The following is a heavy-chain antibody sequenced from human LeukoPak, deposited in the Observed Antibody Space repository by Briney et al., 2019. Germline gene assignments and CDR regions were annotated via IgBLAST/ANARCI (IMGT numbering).Heavy chain of an antibody. V-gene: IGHV3-53*01. D-gene: IGHD1-14*01. J-gene: IGHJ4*02. CDR2: LYSDGNT. Sequence: GGSLRLSCAASGFTFITNDMTWVRQAPGKGLEWVSVLYSDGNTKYADSVQGRFTISRDNSKNTLYLEMNSLSPDDTAVYCARGMEPLASNTLAYWGQGTLVTVSS. CDR3: ARGMEPLASNTLAY. CDR1: GFTFITND.